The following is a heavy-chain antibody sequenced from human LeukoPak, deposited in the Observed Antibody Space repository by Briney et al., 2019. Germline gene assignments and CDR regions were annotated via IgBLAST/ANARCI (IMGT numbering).Heavy chain of an antibody. J-gene: IGHJ5*02. CDR1: GYTFTSNY. Sequence: GASVKVSCKAFGYTFTSNYMHWVRQAPGQGPEWMGVISPSGGSTTYAQKFQGGVTLTRDMSTSTDYLELSSLRPEDTAVYYCARDNSVRDEAWWFNPWGQGTLVTVSS. D-gene: IGHD5-24*01. CDR2: ISPSGGST. V-gene: IGHV1-46*01. CDR3: ARDNSVRDEAWWFNP.